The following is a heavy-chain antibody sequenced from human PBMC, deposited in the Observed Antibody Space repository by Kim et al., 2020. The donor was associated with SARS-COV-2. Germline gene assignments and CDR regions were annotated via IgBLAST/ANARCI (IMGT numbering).Heavy chain of an antibody. V-gene: IGHV1-69*01. Sequence: QKFQGRVTITADESTSTAYMELSSLRSEDTAVYYCAISGSQNYYYYGMDVWGQGTTVTVSS. CDR3: AISGSQNYYYYGMDV. D-gene: IGHD1-26*01. J-gene: IGHJ6*02.